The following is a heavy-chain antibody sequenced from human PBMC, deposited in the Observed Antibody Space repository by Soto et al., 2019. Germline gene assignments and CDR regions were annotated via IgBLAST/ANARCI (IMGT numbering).Heavy chain of an antibody. Sequence: QVQLVQSGAEVKKPGSSVKVSCKASGGTFSSYTISWVRQPPGQGLEWMGRIIPILGIANYAQKFQGRVTITADKSTSTAYMELSRLRSEDTAVYYCARATFSSGWSRGIDYWGQGTLVTVSS. CDR3: ARATFSSGWSRGIDY. CDR1: GGTFSSYT. J-gene: IGHJ4*02. V-gene: IGHV1-69*02. D-gene: IGHD6-19*01. CDR2: IIPILGIA.